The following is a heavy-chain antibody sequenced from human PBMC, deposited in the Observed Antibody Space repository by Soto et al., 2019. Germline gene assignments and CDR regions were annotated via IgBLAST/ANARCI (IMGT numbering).Heavy chain of an antibody. J-gene: IGHJ4*02. D-gene: IGHD3-10*01. CDR1: GYSISSGYY. CDR3: ARVLWFGELLSGYFDY. CDR2: IYHSVST. V-gene: IGHV4-38-2*01. Sequence: SETLSLTCAVSGYSISSGYYWGWIRQPPGKVLEWIGSIYHSVSTYYNPSLKSRVTISVDTSKNQFSLKLSSVTAADTAVYYCARVLWFGELLSGYFDYWGQGTLVTVSS.